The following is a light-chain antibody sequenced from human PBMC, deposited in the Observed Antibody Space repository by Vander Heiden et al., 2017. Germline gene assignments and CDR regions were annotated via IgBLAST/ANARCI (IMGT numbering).Light chain of an antibody. CDR2: LGS. CDR3: MQALQTPLT. V-gene: IGKV2-28*01. CDR1: QSLLHRNGYNY. J-gene: IGKJ4*01. Sequence: DIVMTPSPLSLPLTPGEPASISCRARQSLLHRNGYNYLDWYVQKPGQSPQLLISLGSNRAAGVPDRFSGSGSGTDFTLKISRVEAEDVGVYYCMQALQTPLTFGGGTRVEIK.